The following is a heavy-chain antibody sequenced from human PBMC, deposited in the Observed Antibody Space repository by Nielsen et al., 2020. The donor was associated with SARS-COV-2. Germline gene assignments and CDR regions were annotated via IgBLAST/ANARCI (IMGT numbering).Heavy chain of an antibody. V-gene: IGHV4-34*01. Sequence: SETLSLTCAVYGGSFSGYQWSWIRQPPGKGLEGIGEINHSGSTNYNPSLKSRVTISVDTSRNQFSLKLTSVTAADTAVYYCAGGFYDSRGYNLVYWGQGTLVTVSA. CDR2: INHSGST. CDR3: AGGFYDSRGYNLVY. D-gene: IGHD3-22*01. J-gene: IGHJ4*02. CDR1: GGSFSGYQ.